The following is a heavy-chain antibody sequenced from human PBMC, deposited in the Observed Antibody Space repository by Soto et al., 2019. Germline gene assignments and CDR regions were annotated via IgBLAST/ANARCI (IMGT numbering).Heavy chain of an antibody. Sequence: GGSLRLSRAAAGFTFSNHAMSWVRQAPGKGLEWVSTISGSGGTIYYADSVKGRFTISRDNSKNALRLQMDSLRAEDTALYYCAKGSGMIRPYGMDVWGQGTTVTVS. J-gene: IGHJ6*02. CDR3: AKGSGMIRPYGMDV. V-gene: IGHV3-23*01. D-gene: IGHD3-16*01. CDR1: GFTFSNHA. CDR2: ISGSGGTI.